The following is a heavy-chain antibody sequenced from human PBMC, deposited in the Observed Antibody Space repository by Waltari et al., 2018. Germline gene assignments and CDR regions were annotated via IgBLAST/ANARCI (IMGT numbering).Heavy chain of an antibody. D-gene: IGHD3-16*01. V-gene: IGHV4-34*01. CDR3: ARGRLRAGFDS. CDR1: GGSCSGYY. Sequence: QVQIQQWAAGLLKSSETLSLTCAVYGGSCSGYYWSWFRQPPGKGLGWIGDIDYSGSTNYSPSLESRVTISVDTSKNQFSLRLTSVTGADTSVYYCARGRLRAGFDSWGHGTLVTVSS. J-gene: IGHJ5*01. CDR2: IDYSGST.